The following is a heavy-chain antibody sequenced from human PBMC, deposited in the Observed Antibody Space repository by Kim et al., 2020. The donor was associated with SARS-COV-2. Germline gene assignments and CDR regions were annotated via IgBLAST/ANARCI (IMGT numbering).Heavy chain of an antibody. CDR1: GFTFSSYA. V-gene: IGHV3-23*01. Sequence: GGSLRLSCAASGFTFSSYAMSWVRQAPGKGLEWVSAISGSGGSTYYADSVKGRFTISRDNSKNTLYLQMNSLRAEDTAVYYCARGGLWFGELPYFDYWGQGTLVTVSS. CDR2: ISGSGGST. J-gene: IGHJ4*02. D-gene: IGHD3-10*01. CDR3: ARGGLWFGELPYFDY.